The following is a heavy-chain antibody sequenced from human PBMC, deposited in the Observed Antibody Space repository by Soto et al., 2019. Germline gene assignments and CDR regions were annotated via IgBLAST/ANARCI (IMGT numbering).Heavy chain of an antibody. V-gene: IGHV3-7*05. D-gene: IGHD3-16*01. J-gene: IGHJ4*02. CDR3: ARLRFICMDSDFDS. Sequence: EVQLVESGGGLVQPGGSLRLSCAASGFTFTSYWMSWVRQAPGKGLEWVANIKQDGTSKYYADSVKGRFTVSRDNGKSSIYLQMDSLRDDDTAVYRCARLRFICMDSDFDSWGQGTLVTVSS. CDR2: IKQDGTSK. CDR1: GFTFTSYW.